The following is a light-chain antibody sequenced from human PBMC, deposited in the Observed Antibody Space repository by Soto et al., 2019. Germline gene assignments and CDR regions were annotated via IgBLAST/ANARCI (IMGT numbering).Light chain of an antibody. Sequence: QSALTQPPSASGSRGQSVTISCTGTSSDVGGYNYVSWYQQHPGKAPKLVIFEVNKRPSGVPDRFSGSKSGNTASLTVSGLQTEDVADYCCNSYTTTITDVFGSGPKV. CDR3: NSYTTTITDV. CDR2: EVN. J-gene: IGLJ1*01. V-gene: IGLV2-8*01. CDR1: SSDVGGYNY.